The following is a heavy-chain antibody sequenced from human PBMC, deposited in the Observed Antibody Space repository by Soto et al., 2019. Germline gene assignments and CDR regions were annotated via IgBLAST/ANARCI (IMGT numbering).Heavy chain of an antibody. J-gene: IGHJ5*02. CDR1: GGSFSGYY. CDR2: INHSGST. D-gene: IGHD3-3*01. CDR3: ARGSRGPHRPFGRYYDFWSGSNWFDP. V-gene: IGHV4-34*01. Sequence: PSETLSLTCAVYGGSFSGYYWSWIRQPPGKGLEWIGEINHSGSTNYNPSLKSRVTISVDTSKNQFSLKLSSVTAADTAVYYCARGSRGPHRPFGRYYDFWSGSNWFDPWGQGTLVTVSS.